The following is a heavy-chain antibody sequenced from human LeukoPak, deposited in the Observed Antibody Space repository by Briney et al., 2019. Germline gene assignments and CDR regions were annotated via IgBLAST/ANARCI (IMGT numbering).Heavy chain of an antibody. Sequence: SETLSLTCTVSGGSTSSYYWSWIRQPPGKGLEWIGYIYYSGSTNYNPSLKSRVTISVDTSKNQFSLKLSSVTAADTAVYYCARADWNYGYYFDYWGQGTLVTVSS. D-gene: IGHD1-7*01. J-gene: IGHJ4*02. V-gene: IGHV4-59*01. CDR1: GGSTSSYY. CDR2: IYYSGST. CDR3: ARADWNYGYYFDY.